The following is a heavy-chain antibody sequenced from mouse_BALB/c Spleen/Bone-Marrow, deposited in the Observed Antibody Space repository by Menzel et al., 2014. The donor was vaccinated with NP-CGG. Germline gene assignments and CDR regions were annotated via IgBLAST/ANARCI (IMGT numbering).Heavy chain of an antibody. CDR1: GYSFTGYT. D-gene: IGHD1-1*01. CDR2: INPYNGVT. Sequence: EVQLQQSGPELVKPGASMKISCKASGYSFTGYTLTWVKQSYGKNLDWIGLINPYNGVTSYNQKFKGKATLTVDKSSSTAYMELLSLTSEDSAVYYCARVYYGSSSYYFDYWGQGTTLTVSS. CDR3: ARVYYGSSSYYFDY. V-gene: IGHV1-26*01. J-gene: IGHJ2*01.